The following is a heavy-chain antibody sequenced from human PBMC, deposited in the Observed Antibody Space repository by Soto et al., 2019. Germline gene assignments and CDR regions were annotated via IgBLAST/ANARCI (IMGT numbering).Heavy chain of an antibody. CDR3: ARGKDYDFWSGYQLSFQTRGMDV. Sequence: ASVKVSCKASGGTFSSYAISWVRQAPGQGLEWMGGIIPIFGTANYAQKFQGRVTITADESTSTAYMELSSLRSEDTAVYYCARGKDYDFWSGYQLSFQTRGMDVWGQGTTVTVSS. V-gene: IGHV1-69*13. D-gene: IGHD3-3*01. CDR1: GGTFSSYA. CDR2: IIPIFGTA. J-gene: IGHJ6*02.